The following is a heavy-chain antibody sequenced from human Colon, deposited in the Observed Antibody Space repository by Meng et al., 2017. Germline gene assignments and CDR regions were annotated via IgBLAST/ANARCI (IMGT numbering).Heavy chain of an antibody. CDR2: INPSTGGT. CDR3: AREGNKGQQVEEFDY. Sequence: ASVKVSCKASGYSFTAYYIHWVRQAPGQGLEWVGRINPSTGGTNYEQRFQGRVTMTRDTSISTAYMELSRLTSDDTAVFYCAREGNKGQQVEEFDYWGQGSLVTVYS. V-gene: IGHV1-2*06. D-gene: IGHD2/OR15-2a*01. J-gene: IGHJ4*02. CDR1: GYSFTAYY.